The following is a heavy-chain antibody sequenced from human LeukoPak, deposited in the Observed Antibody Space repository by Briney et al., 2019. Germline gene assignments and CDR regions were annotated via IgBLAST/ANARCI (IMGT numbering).Heavy chain of an antibody. CDR3: ARRGYDSSGYYSNFDY. CDR1: GGSISSSSYY. J-gene: IGHJ4*02. Sequence: ETLSLTCTVSGGSISSSSYYWGWVRQAPGKGLEWVSVIYSGGSTYYADSVKGRFTIPRDNSKNTLYLQMNSLRAEDTAVYYCARRGYDSSGYYSNFDYWGQGTLVTVSS. V-gene: IGHV3-53*01. D-gene: IGHD3-22*01. CDR2: IYSGGST.